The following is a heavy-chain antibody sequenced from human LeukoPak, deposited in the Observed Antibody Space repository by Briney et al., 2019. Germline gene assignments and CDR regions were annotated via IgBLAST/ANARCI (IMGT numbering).Heavy chain of an antibody. V-gene: IGHV4-59*01. CDR3: ARGDYYQLFDY. J-gene: IGHJ4*02. D-gene: IGHD3-22*01. Sequence: PSETLSLTCTVSGGSISSYYWSWIRQPPGKGLEWIGYIYYSGSTNYNPSLKSRVTISVDTSKNQFSLKLSSVTAADTAVYYCARGDYYQLFDYWGQGTLVTVSS. CDR1: GGSISSYY. CDR2: IYYSGST.